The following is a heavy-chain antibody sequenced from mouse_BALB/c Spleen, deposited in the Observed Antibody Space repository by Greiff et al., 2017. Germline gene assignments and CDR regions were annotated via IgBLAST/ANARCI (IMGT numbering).Heavy chain of an antibody. V-gene: IGHV5-17*02. D-gene: IGHD1-1*01. CDR1: GFTFSSFG. CDR3: ARSITTVDYYAMDY. Sequence: EVQGVESGGGLVQPGGSRKLSCAASGFTFSSFGMHWVRQAPEKGLEWVAYISSGSSTIYYADTVKGRFTISRDNPKNTLFLQMTSLRSEDTAMYYCARSITTVDYYAMDYWGQGTSVTVSS. CDR2: ISSGSSTI. J-gene: IGHJ4*01.